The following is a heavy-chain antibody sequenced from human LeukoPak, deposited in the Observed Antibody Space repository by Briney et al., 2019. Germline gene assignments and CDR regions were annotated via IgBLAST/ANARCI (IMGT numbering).Heavy chain of an antibody. CDR1: GDSIPSYY. V-gene: IGHV4-59*01. CDR3: ARGAYSNYLSVGY. J-gene: IGHJ4*02. D-gene: IGHD4-11*01. CDR2: LLYSGST. Sequence: PSETLSLTCTISGDSIPSYYGSWIRHTPGKGLEWIGYLLYSGSTNYNPSLKSRVTMSIDTSKNQFSLKLRSVTAADTAVYYCARGAYSNYLSVGYWGQGILVTVSS.